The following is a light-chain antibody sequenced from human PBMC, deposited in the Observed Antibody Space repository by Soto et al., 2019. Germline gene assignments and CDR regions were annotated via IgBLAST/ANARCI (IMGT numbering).Light chain of an antibody. CDR2: LEGSGSY. V-gene: IGLV4-60*02. CDR3: ETWDFNTRV. Sequence: QPVLTQSSSASASLGSSVKLTCTLSSGHSSYIIAWHQQQPGKAPRYLMKLEGSGSYNKGSGLPDRFSGSISGADRYLTISNLQFEDEADYYCETWDFNTRVFGGGTKVTVL. J-gene: IGLJ3*02. CDR1: SGHSSYI.